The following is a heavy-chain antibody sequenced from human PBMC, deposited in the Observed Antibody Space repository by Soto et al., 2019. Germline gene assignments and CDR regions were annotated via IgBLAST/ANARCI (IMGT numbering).Heavy chain of an antibody. CDR1: GYTFTSYG. CDR3: ARDNYYDSSGYYYAYYYYGMDV. D-gene: IGHD3-22*01. V-gene: IGHV1-18*04. CDR2: ISAYNGNT. Sequence: ASVKVSCKASGYTFTSYGISWVRQAPGQGLEWMGWISAYNGNTNYAQKLQGRVTMTTDTSTSTAYMELRSLRSDDTAVYYCARDNYYDSSGYYYAYYYYGMDVWGQGTTVTVS. J-gene: IGHJ6*02.